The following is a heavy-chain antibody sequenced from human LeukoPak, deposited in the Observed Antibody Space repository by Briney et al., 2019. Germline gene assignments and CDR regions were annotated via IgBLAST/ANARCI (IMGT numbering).Heavy chain of an antibody. D-gene: IGHD3-22*01. Sequence: GGSLRLSCAASGFTVSSNYMSWVRQAPGKGLEWVSVIYSGGSTYYADSVKGRFTISRDNSKNTLYFQMNSLRAEDTAVYYCARDDSSGYYGIDYWGQGTLVTVSS. J-gene: IGHJ4*02. CDR3: ARDDSSGYYGIDY. CDR2: IYSGGST. V-gene: IGHV3-53*01. CDR1: GFTVSSNY.